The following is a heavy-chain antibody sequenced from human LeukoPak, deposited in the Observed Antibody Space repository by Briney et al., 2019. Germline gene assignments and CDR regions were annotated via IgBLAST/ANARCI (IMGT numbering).Heavy chain of an antibody. D-gene: IGHD5-12*01. CDR3: VKGYSGYDHFDY. CDR2: ISSNGGSR. J-gene: IGHJ4*02. CDR1: GFTFSSYP. Sequence: GGSLRLSCSASGFTFSSYPMHWVRQAPGKGLEYVSAISSNGGSRYYADSVKGRFTISRDNSKNTLHLQMSSLRPEDTAVYYCVKGYSGYDHFDYWGQGTLVTVSS. V-gene: IGHV3-64D*09.